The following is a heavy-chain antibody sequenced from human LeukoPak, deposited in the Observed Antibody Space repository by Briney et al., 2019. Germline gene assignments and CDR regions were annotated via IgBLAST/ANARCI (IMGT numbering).Heavy chain of an antibody. Sequence: GGSLRLSCAASGFTLSYAWMTWVRQAPGKGLEWVGRIKPKTDGGTTDYAAPVKGRFTISRDDSKNTLYLQMNSLKTEDTAVYFCTTGGYSIFDDWGQGTLVTVSS. J-gene: IGHJ4*02. D-gene: IGHD2-15*01. CDR3: TTGGYSIFDD. CDR2: IKPKTDGGTT. CDR1: GFTLSYAW. V-gene: IGHV3-15*01.